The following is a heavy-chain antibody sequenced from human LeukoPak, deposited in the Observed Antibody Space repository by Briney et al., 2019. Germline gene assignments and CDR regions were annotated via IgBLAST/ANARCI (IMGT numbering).Heavy chain of an antibody. Sequence: GGSLRLSCAASGFTFSDYHMSWIRQAPGKGLEWVSYISSSGSTTDYADSVKGRFTISRDNAKNSLYLQMNRLRAEDTAVYYCARDRTSTVWYFDLWGRGTQVTVSS. CDR2: ISSSGSTT. J-gene: IGHJ2*01. D-gene: IGHD4-17*01. V-gene: IGHV3-11*01. CDR1: GFTFSDYH. CDR3: ARDRTSTVWYFDL.